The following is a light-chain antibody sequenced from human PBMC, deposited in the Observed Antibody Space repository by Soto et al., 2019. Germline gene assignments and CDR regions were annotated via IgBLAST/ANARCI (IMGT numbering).Light chain of an antibody. CDR1: QSVSSSY. CDR2: GAS. J-gene: IGKJ1*01. CDR3: QQYGSHRGT. V-gene: IGKV3-20*01. Sequence: EIVLTQSPGTLSLSPGERATLSCRASQSVSSSYLAWYQQKPGQAPRLLIYGASSRATGIPDRFSGSGSGTDFTLTISRLEPEDFAVYYCQQYGSHRGTFGQGTKVELK.